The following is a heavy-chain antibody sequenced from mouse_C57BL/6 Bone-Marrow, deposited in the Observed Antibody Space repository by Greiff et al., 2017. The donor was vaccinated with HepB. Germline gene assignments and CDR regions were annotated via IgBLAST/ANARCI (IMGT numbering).Heavy chain of an antibody. J-gene: IGHJ4*01. Sequence: VQLQQSVAELVRPGASVKLSCTASGFNIKNTYMHWVKQRPEQGLEWIGRIDPANGNTKYAPKFQGKATITADTSSNTAYLQLISLTSEDTAIYYCASIYYYGSSYGANAMDYWGQGTSVTVSS. CDR2: IDPANGNT. CDR3: ASIYYYGSSYGANAMDY. V-gene: IGHV14-3*01. D-gene: IGHD1-1*01. CDR1: GFNIKNTY.